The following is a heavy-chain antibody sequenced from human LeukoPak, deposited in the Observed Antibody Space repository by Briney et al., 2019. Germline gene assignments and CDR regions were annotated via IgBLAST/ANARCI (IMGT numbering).Heavy chain of an antibody. V-gene: IGHV4-59*01. J-gene: IGHJ4*02. CDR2: IYYSGST. D-gene: IGHD4-23*01. CDR3: ARCRDGGRGEAADF. CDR1: GGSISSYY. Sequence: SETLSLTCTVSGGSISSYYWSWIRQPPGKGLEWIGYIYYSGSTNYNPSLKSRVTISVDTSKNQFSLKLSSVTAADTAVYYCARCRDGGRGEAADFWGPGTLVTVSS.